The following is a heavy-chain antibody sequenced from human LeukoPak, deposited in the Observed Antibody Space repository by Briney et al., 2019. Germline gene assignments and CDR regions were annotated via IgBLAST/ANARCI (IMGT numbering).Heavy chain of an antibody. CDR3: ARVLRAGFGSGYYMGY. Sequence: ASVKVSCKASGCTFTSYDINWVRQASGQGLEWMGRMNPNSGNTGYAQKFQGRVTITRNTSISTAYMELTSLRSEDTAVYYCARVLRAGFGSGYYMGYWGQGTLVTVSS. CDR1: GCTFTSYD. CDR2: MNPNSGNT. V-gene: IGHV1-8*03. J-gene: IGHJ4*02. D-gene: IGHD3-3*01.